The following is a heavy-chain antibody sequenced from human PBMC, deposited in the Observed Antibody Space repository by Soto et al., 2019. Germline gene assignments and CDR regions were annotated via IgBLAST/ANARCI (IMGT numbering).Heavy chain of an antibody. D-gene: IGHD2-15*01. CDR1: GFTFSSYW. J-gene: IGHJ6*02. CDR3: ARGRRGAAGYYSYGMDV. V-gene: IGHV3-7*05. Sequence: GGSLRLSCAASGFTFSSYWMSWVRQAPGKGLEWVANIKQAGSEKYYVDSVKGRFTISRDNAKNSLYLQMNSLRAEDTAVYYCARGRRGAAGYYSYGMDVWGQGTTVTVSS. CDR2: IKQAGSEK.